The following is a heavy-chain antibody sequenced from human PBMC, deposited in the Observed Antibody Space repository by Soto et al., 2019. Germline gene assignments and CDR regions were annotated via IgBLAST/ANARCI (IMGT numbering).Heavy chain of an antibody. D-gene: IGHD3-22*01. CDR3: ARAKSPYYYDSSGYPDNY. CDR2: ISYDGSNK. CDR1: GFTFSSYA. Sequence: GGSLRLSCAASGFTFSSYAMHWVRQAPGKGLEWVAVISYDGSNKYYADSVKGRFTISRDNSKNTLYLQMNSLRAEDTAVYYCARAKSPYYYDSSGYPDNYWGQGTLVTVSS. J-gene: IGHJ4*02. V-gene: IGHV3-30-3*01.